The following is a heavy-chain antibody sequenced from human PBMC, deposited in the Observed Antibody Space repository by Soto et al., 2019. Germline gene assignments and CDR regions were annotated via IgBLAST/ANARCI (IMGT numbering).Heavy chain of an antibody. CDR1: GGSISSGGYS. Sequence: SETLSLTCAVSGGSISSGGYSWSWIRQPPGKGLEWIGYMCHSGSTYYNPSLKSRVTISIDRSKNQFSLKLTSVTAADTALYYCARRSGWLYFDYWGQGSLVTVSS. CDR2: MCHSGST. CDR3: ARRSGWLYFDY. V-gene: IGHV4-30-2*01. J-gene: IGHJ4*02. D-gene: IGHD6-19*01.